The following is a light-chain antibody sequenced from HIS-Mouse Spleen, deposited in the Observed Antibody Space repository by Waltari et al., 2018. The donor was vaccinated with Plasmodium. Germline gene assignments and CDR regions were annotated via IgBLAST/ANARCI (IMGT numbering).Light chain of an antibody. Sequence: QSALPQPPSASGSPGQSVTIPSPGTSSDVGGYNPVPWYQQHPGKAPKLMIYEVSKRPSGVPDRFSGSKSGNTASLTVSGLQAEDEADYYCSSYAGSNNLVFGGGTKLTVL. J-gene: IGLJ2*01. V-gene: IGLV2-8*01. CDR3: SSYAGSNNLV. CDR2: EVS. CDR1: SSDVGGYNP.